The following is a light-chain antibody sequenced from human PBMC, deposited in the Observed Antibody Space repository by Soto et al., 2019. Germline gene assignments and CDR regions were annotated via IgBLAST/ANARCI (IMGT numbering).Light chain of an antibody. J-gene: IGKJ5*01. CDR3: QQYDRSPIT. V-gene: IGKV3-20*01. CDR2: GVS. Sequence: QPPSTLSVPPGERATLSCRASQSVSSNYLAWYQQKPGQAPRLLIHGVSSRATGIPDRFSGSGSGTDFTLTISRLQAEDGAVHYCQQYDRSPITFGQGTRLEI. CDR1: QSVSSNY.